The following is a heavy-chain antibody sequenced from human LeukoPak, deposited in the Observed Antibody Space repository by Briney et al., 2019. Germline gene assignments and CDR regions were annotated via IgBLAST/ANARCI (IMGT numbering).Heavy chain of an antibody. CDR2: IYYSGST. V-gene: IGHV4-34*01. CDR1: GGSFSGYY. Sequence: PSETLSLTCAVYGGSFSGYYWSWIRQSPGKGLEWIGSIYYSGSTYYNPSLKSRVAISVDTSKNQFSLKLNSVNAADTAVYYCARAFIAAAGTGDAFDIWGQGTMVTVSS. CDR3: ARAFIAAAGTGDAFDI. D-gene: IGHD6-13*01. J-gene: IGHJ3*02.